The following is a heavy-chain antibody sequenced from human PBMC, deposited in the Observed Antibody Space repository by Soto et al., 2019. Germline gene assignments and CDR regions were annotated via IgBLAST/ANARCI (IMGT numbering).Heavy chain of an antibody. CDR1: RFTFSGYY. CDR3: ARGGGYSGSGTYPPDSYFDL. Sequence: QVQLVESGGGLVKPGGSLRLSCAASRFTFSGYYMTWIRQAPGKGLEWVSYISGSGETIYYADSVKGRFTISRDNARSSLYLQLNSLRADDTAVYYCARGGGYSGSGTYPPDSYFDLWGRGTLVTVSS. CDR2: ISGSGETI. V-gene: IGHV3-11*01. D-gene: IGHD3-10*01. J-gene: IGHJ2*01.